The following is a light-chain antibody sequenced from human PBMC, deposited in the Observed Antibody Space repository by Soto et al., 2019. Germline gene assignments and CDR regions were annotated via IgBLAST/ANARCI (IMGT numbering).Light chain of an antibody. CDR2: GAS. J-gene: IGKJ2*01. CDR3: QQYGSSPNT. V-gene: IGKV3-20*01. CDR1: QSVSNRY. Sequence: EIVLTQSPGTLSLSPGERATLSCRASQSVSNRYLAWYQQKPGQAPRLLIFGASCRATGIPDRFSGSGSGTDFTLTISRLEPEDFAVYYCQQYGSSPNTFGQGNNLEI.